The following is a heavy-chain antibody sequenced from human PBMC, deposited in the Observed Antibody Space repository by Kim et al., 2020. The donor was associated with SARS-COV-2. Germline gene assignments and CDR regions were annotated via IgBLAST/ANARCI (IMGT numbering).Heavy chain of an antibody. D-gene: IGHD6-25*01. CDR3: ARDSPAAHY. J-gene: IGHJ4*02. CDR1: GYTFSGYY. V-gene: IGHV1-2*02. CDR2: INPNSGAT. Sequence: ASVKVSCKASGYTFSGYYMHWVRQAPGQGLEWMGWINPNSGATFLTQKFQGRVTVTRDTSVSTFYMDLNNLKSDDTATYYCARDSPAAHYWGQETLVTVSS.